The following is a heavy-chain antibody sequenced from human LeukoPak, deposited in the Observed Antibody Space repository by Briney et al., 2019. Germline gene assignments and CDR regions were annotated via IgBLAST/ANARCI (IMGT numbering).Heavy chain of an antibody. CDR1: GGSISSYY. V-gene: IGHV4-59*12. Sequence: SETLSLTCTVSGGSISSYYWSWIRQPPGKGLEWIGYIYYSGSTNYNPSLKSRVTISVDTSKNQFSLKLSSVTAADTAVYYCAREHRDYYGSGSYYSYWGQGTLVTVSS. J-gene: IGHJ4*02. CDR3: AREHRDYYGSGSYYSY. D-gene: IGHD3-10*01. CDR2: IYYSGST.